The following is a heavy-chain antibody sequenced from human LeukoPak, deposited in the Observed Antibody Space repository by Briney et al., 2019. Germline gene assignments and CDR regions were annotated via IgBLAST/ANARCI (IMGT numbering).Heavy chain of an antibody. D-gene: IGHD1-14*01. CDR2: ISGSGGST. V-gene: IGHV3-23*01. Sequence: GGSLRLSCAASGFTFSSYAMSWVRQAPGKGLEWVSAISGSGGSTYYADSVKGRFTISRDNSKNTLYLQMNSLRAEDTAVYYCATRIPTSPYYYYYGMDVWGQGTTVTVSS. CDR1: GFTFSSYA. J-gene: IGHJ6*02. CDR3: ATRIPTSPYYYYYGMDV.